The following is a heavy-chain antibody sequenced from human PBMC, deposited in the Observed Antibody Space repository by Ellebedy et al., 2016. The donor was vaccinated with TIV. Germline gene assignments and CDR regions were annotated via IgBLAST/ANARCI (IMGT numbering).Heavy chain of an antibody. CDR2: IWYDGSNK. J-gene: IGHJ6*02. D-gene: IGHD2-2*02. Sequence: GESLKISXAASGFTFSSYGMHWVRQAPGKGLEWVAVIWYDGSNKYYADSVKGRFTISRDNSKNTLYLQMNSLRAEDTAVYYCARDAEYQLLHPTNDCYYGMDVWGQGTTVTVSS. CDR1: GFTFSSYG. CDR3: ARDAEYQLLHPTNDCYYGMDV. V-gene: IGHV3-33*01.